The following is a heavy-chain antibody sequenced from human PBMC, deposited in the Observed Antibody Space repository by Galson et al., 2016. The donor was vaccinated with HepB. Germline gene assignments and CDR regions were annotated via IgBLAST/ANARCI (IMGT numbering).Heavy chain of an antibody. CDR1: GFTLSSSA. CDR2: ITETGSFA. CDR3: GRDYPTMTDRYPYPVDV. Sequence: SLRLSCAASGFTLSSSAMTWVRQAPGRGLEWVSAITETGSFAYYADSVRGRSTLSRDTSKNTVYLQMNYLRADDTALYYCGRDYPTMTDRYPYPVDVWGKGTAVTVSS. D-gene: IGHD4-17*01. V-gene: IGHV3-23*01. J-gene: IGHJ6*04.